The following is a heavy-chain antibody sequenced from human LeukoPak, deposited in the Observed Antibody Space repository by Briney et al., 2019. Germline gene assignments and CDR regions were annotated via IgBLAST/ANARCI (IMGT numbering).Heavy chain of an antibody. D-gene: IGHD4-17*01. V-gene: IGHV4-31*03. J-gene: IGHJ4*02. CDR3: ARESTTVTIDY. CDR2: IYYSGST. Sequence: SETLSLTCTVSGGSISSGGYYWSWIRQHPGTGLEWIGYIYYSGSTYYNPSLKSRVTISVDTSKNQFSLKLSSVTAADTAVYYCARESTTVTIDYWGQGTLVTVSS. CDR1: GGSISSGGYY.